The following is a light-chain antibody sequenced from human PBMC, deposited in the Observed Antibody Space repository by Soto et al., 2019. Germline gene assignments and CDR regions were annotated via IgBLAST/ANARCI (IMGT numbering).Light chain of an antibody. CDR1: TSDVGSYNL. CDR2: EGS. J-gene: IGLJ1*01. V-gene: IGLV2-23*03. CDR3: CSYAGSSTFYV. Sequence: SVLTHPASVSVSPRRAIPISCTRTTSDVGSYNLVSWYQQHPGKAPKLMIYEGSKRPSGVSNRFSGSKSGNTASLTISGLQAEDEADDYCCSYAGSSTFYVFGTGTKVTV.